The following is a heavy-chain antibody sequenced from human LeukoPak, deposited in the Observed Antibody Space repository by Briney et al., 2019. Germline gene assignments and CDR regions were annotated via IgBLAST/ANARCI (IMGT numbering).Heavy chain of an antibody. V-gene: IGHV1-69*05. Sequence: SVKVSCKASGGTFSSYAISWVRQAPGQGLEWMGGIIPIFGTANYAQKFQGRVTITTDESTSTAYMELRSLRSEDTAVYYCASSSYSSGRSGYYYYYYMDVWGKGTTVTVSS. CDR1: GGTFSSYA. D-gene: IGHD6-19*01. J-gene: IGHJ6*03. CDR2: IIPIFGTA. CDR3: ASSSYSSGRSGYYYYYYMDV.